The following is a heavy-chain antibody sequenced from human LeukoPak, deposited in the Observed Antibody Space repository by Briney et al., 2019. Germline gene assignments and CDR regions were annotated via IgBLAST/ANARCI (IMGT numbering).Heavy chain of an antibody. CDR3: AKLLRATTESLYCSSTNCYSAPLGP. J-gene: IGHJ5*02. V-gene: IGHV3-23*01. Sequence: GGSLRLSCAASGFTFSSYAMSWVRQAPGKGLEWVSGISGSGTSTYYADSVKGRFAISRDNSKNRLYLQMNSLRAEDTAVYYCAKLLRATTESLYCSSTNCYSAPLGPWGQGTLVTVSS. CDR2: ISGSGTST. CDR1: GFTFSSYA. D-gene: IGHD2-2*02.